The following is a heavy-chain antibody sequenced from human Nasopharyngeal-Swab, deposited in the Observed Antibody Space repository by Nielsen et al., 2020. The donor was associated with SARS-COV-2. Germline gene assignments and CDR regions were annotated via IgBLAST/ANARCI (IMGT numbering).Heavy chain of an antibody. CDR3: TRSGAYSSGWFLGDY. CDR2: IKNKANSYAT. CDR1: EFTFSGFA. V-gene: IGHV3-73*01. D-gene: IGHD6-19*01. J-gene: IGHJ4*02. Sequence: GESLKISCAASEFTFSGFAMHWVRQASGKGLEWVGHIKNKANSYATTYAASVKGGFTISRDDSKNTAFLQMNSLETEDTAVYYCTRSGAYSSGWFLGDYWGQGTLVTVSS.